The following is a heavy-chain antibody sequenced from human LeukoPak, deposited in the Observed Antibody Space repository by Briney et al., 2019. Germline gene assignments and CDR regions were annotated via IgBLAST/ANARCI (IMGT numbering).Heavy chain of an antibody. V-gene: IGHV1-69*13. CDR1: RGTFSSYA. CDR2: IIPILGTA. D-gene: IGHD3-10*01. J-gene: IGHJ5*02. CDR3: ARAEVRGVIITSWFDP. Sequence: SVKVSCKASRGTFSSYAISWVRQTPGQGLECMGGIIPILGTANYAQKFQGGVTITADESTSTAYMELSSLRSEDTAVYYCARAEVRGVIITSWFDPWGQGTLVTVSS.